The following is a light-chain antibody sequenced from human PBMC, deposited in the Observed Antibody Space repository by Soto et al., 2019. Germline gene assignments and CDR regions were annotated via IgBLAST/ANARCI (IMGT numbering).Light chain of an antibody. J-gene: IGLJ3*02. V-gene: IGLV4-69*01. CDR3: QTWGTGIPWV. CDR1: SGHSSYA. CDR2: LNSDGSH. Sequence: QLVLTQSPSASASLGASVKLTCTLSSGHSSYAIAWHQQQPEKGPRYLMKLNSDGSHSKGDGIPDRFSGSSSGAERYLTISSLQSEDEADYDCQTWGTGIPWVFGGGTQLTVL.